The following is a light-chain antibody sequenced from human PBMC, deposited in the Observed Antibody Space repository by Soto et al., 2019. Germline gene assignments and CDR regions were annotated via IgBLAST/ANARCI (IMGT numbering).Light chain of an antibody. CDR1: QSISTS. V-gene: IGKV1-39*01. CDR3: QQGYSRPRT. CDR2: TSS. Sequence: IQLTQSPSSLSSSVGDRVTITCRACQSISTSLNWYQQKPGKAPNLLIFTSSNLESGVPSRFSGSGSGTDFTLTISSLQPEDFATYFCQQGYSRPRTFGQGTKVDIK. J-gene: IGKJ1*01.